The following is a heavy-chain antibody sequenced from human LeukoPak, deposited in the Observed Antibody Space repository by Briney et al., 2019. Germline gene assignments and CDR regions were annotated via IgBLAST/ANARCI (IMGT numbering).Heavy chain of an antibody. Sequence: GGSLRLSCAASGFTFDDYAMHWVRQAPGKGLEWVSGISWNGGSIDYMDSVKGRFTISRDNPKNSLYLQMSSLRAEDTAVYYCVRLKHYFDSNGYYYYYGLDVWGQGTTVTVSS. CDR2: ISWNGGSI. J-gene: IGHJ6*02. D-gene: IGHD3-22*01. CDR3: VRLKHYFDSNGYYYYYGLDV. CDR1: GFTFDDYA. V-gene: IGHV3-9*01.